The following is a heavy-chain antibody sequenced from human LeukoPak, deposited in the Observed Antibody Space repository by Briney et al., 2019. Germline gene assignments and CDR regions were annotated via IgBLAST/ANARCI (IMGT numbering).Heavy chain of an antibody. V-gene: IGHV1-2*02. CDR2: INPNSGGT. Sequence: ASVKVSCKASGYSFSDYYIHWVRQAPGQGLEWMGWINPNSGGTHYAQKFQGRVTMTRDTSITTVYMELSRLRSDDTAVYYCAKWGTYYYDSSGDLGLVYWGQGTLVTVSS. CDR3: AKWGTYYYDSSGDLGLVY. J-gene: IGHJ4*02. D-gene: IGHD3-22*01. CDR1: GYSFSDYY.